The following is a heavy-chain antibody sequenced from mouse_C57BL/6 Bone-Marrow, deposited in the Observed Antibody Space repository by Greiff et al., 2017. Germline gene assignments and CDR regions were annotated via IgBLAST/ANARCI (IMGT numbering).Heavy chain of an antibody. CDR1: GYTFTSYW. D-gene: IGHD2-1*01. CDR3: AIDYGNYVGY. Sequence: QVQLKQSGAELVKPGASVKLSCKASGYTFTSYWMQWVKQRPGQGLEWIGEIDPSDSYTNYNQKFKGKATLTVDTSSSTAYMQLSSLTSEDSAVYYCAIDYGNYVGYWGQGTTLTVSS. CDR2: IDPSDSYT. V-gene: IGHV1-50*01. J-gene: IGHJ2*01.